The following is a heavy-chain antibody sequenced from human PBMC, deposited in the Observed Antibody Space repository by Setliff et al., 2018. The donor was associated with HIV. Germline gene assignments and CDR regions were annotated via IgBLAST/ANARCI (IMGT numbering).Heavy chain of an antibody. V-gene: IGHV4-31*03. CDR1: GGSISSGAYY. CDR3: ARQKTVTTYFDY. J-gene: IGHJ4*02. CDR2: IYYSGIT. D-gene: IGHD4-17*01. Sequence: SETLSLTCTVSGGSISSGAYYWTWIRQHPGKGLEWIGYIYYSGITHYNPSLKSRVTISVDTSKNQFSLKLSSVTAADTAVYYCARQKTVTTYFDYWGQGTLVTVSS.